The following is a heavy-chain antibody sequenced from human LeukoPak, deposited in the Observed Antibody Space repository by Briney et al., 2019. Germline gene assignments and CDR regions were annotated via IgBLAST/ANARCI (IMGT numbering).Heavy chain of an antibody. Sequence: GGSLRLSCTASGFTFSSYGMHWVRQAPGKGLEWVAFIRYGGSNKYYADSVKGRFTISRDNSKNTLYLQMNSLRAEDTAVYYCAKGGLVPAAQNWFDPWGQGTLVTVSS. J-gene: IGHJ5*02. D-gene: IGHD2-2*01. CDR1: GFTFSSYG. V-gene: IGHV3-30*02. CDR2: IRYGGSNK. CDR3: AKGGLVPAAQNWFDP.